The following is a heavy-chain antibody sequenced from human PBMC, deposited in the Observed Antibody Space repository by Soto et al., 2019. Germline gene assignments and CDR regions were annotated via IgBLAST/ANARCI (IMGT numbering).Heavy chain of an antibody. CDR2: ITPFNGNT. D-gene: IGHD2-15*01. V-gene: IGHV1-45*02. CDR3: ASGGGIVVEDENSYFND. J-gene: IGHJ4*02. Sequence: SVKVSCKASGYTFTSYDMHWVRQAPGQALEWMGWITPFNGNTNYAQKFQDRVTITRDRSMSTAYMELSSLRSEDTAMYYCASGGGIVVEDENSYFNDWGQGTRVTVSS. CDR1: GYTFTSYD.